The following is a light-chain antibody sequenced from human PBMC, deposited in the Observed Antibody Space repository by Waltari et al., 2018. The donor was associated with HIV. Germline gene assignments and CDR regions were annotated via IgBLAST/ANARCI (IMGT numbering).Light chain of an antibody. CDR2: KAS. V-gene: IGKV1-5*03. CDR1: QSISSW. J-gene: IGKJ2*01. Sequence: DIQMTQSPSTLSASVVARVTITCRASQSISSWLAWYQQKPGKAPKLLIYKASSLESGVPSRFSGSGSGTEFTLTISSLQPDDFATYYCQQYNSQVTFGQGTKLEIK. CDR3: QQYNSQVT.